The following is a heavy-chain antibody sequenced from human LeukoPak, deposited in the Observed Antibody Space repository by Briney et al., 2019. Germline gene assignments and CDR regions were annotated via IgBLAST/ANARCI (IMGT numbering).Heavy chain of an antibody. J-gene: IGHJ4*02. D-gene: IGHD3-22*01. CDR2: IYPGDSDN. Sequence: GESLKISCKGSGYSFTSYWIGWVRQMPGKGLEWMGIIYPGDSDNRYSPSFQGQVTISADKPISTAYLKWSSLKASDTAMYYCVTNRGLLASFDYWGQGTLVTVSS. V-gene: IGHV5-51*04. CDR3: VTNRGLLASFDY. CDR1: GYSFTSYW.